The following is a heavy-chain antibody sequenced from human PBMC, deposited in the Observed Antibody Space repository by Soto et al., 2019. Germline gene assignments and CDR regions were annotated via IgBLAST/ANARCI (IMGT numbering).Heavy chain of an antibody. J-gene: IGHJ4*02. CDR2: VIGSGVNV. D-gene: IGHD3-10*01. Sequence: GGSLTLSCTASGFTFSNYAINWVRLAPGKRLEWVSSVIGSGVNVFYADSVKGRFTISRDNSKNTVYLEMNSLRADDTAEYFCAKGSAFECKFFIYYPSEHWGRGALVTV. V-gene: IGHV3-23*01. CDR1: GFTFSNYA. CDR3: AKGSAFECKFFIYYPSEH.